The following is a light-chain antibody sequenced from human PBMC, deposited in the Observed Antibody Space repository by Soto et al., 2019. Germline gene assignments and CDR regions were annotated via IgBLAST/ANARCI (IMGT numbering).Light chain of an antibody. J-gene: IGKJ1*01. Sequence: EIVLTQSPGTLSLSPGERATLSCRASQSVGSSYLAWYQQKPGQAPRLLMYGTSNRATGIPDRFSGSGSGTDFSLTISRLEPGDFAVYYCQQYGSSPRTFDQGTKVEIK. CDR1: QSVGSSY. V-gene: IGKV3-20*01. CDR2: GTS. CDR3: QQYGSSPRT.